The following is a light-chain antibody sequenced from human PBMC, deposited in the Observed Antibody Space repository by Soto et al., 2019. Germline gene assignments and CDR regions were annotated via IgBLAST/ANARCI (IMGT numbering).Light chain of an antibody. V-gene: IGKV4-1*01. CDR1: RTVFYSSDNKNF. CDR2: WAS. Sequence: DFVMTQSPDSLAVSLGERATINCKSSRTVFYSSDNKNFLAWYQQKPGQPPKLLIYWASTRQSGVPDRFSGSGSGTDITLTIRSLQAEDVAVYYCQQYYSTPGTFGQGTKLEIK. CDR3: QQYYSTPGT. J-gene: IGKJ2*02.